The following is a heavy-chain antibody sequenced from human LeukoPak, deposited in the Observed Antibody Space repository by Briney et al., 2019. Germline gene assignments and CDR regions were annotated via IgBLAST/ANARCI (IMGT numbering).Heavy chain of an antibody. CDR1: GYSISSGYY. J-gene: IGHJ5*02. CDR3: ARGRIAARPRHNWFDP. Sequence: SETLSLTCTVSGYSISSGYYWGWIRQPPGKGLEWIGSIYHSGSTYYNPSLKSRVTISVDTSKNQFSLKLSSVTAADTAVYYCARGRIAARPRHNWFDPWAREPWSPSPQ. V-gene: IGHV4-38-2*02. D-gene: IGHD6-6*01. CDR2: IYHSGST.